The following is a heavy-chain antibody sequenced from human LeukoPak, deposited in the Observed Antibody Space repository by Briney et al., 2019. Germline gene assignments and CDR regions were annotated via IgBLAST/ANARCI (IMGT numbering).Heavy chain of an antibody. CDR2: INHSGST. CDR1: GGSFSGYY. V-gene: IGHV4-34*01. D-gene: IGHD5-18*01. Sequence: PSETLSLTCAVYGGSFSGYYWSWIRQPPGKGLEWIGEINHSGSTTYNPSLKSRVTISVDTSKNQFSLKLSSVTAADTAVYYCARVAGYSYGPRTFDYWGQGTLVTVSS. CDR3: ARVAGYSYGPRTFDY. J-gene: IGHJ4*02.